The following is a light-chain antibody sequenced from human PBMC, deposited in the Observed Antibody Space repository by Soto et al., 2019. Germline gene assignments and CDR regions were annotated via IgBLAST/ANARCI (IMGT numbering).Light chain of an antibody. J-gene: IGLJ1*01. CDR1: SSDVGGYNY. Sequence: QSALTQPPSASGSPGQSVTISCTGTSSDVGGYNYVSWYQQHPGKAPKLMIYEVSKRPSGVPDRFSGSKSGNTASLTVSVLQAEDEADYYCSSYAGSTLYVFGTGTKVTVL. CDR2: EVS. V-gene: IGLV2-8*01. CDR3: SSYAGSTLYV.